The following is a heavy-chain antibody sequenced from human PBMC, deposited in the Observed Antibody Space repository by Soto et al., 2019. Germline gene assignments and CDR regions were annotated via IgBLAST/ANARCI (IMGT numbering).Heavy chain of an antibody. CDR2: IASSGTT. Sequence: SETLSLTCTVSGDSMNNYLWSWIRQPAGKGPEFIGRIASSGTTRHNPSLASRVTLSVDSSQNQFSLKLISVTAADSAVYYCARDFGWNFKDFFDPWGQGILVTVSS. CDR1: GDSMNNYL. V-gene: IGHV4-4*07. CDR3: ARDFGWNFKDFFDP. J-gene: IGHJ5*02. D-gene: IGHD3-9*01.